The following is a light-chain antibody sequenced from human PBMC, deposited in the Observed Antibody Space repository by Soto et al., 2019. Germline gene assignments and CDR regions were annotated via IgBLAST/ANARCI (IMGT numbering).Light chain of an antibody. CDR1: QSVSSTY. CDR3: QQYGTSPRT. CDR2: GAS. Sequence: EIVLTQSPGTLSLSPGERATLSCRASQSVSSTYLAWYQQKPGQAPRLLIYGASSRATGITDRFSGSGSGTDFTLTISRLEPEAFAVYFCQQYGTSPRTFGQGTRLEI. J-gene: IGKJ5*01. V-gene: IGKV3-20*01.